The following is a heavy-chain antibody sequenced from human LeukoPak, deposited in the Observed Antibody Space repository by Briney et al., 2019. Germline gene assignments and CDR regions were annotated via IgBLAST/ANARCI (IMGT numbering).Heavy chain of an antibody. CDR1: GLTFRSYS. J-gene: IGHJ4*02. V-gene: IGHV3-48*02. CDR2: ISSSSRSI. D-gene: IGHD3-10*01. CDR3: VLGSPFDY. Sequence: PGGSLRLSCAASGLTFRSYSMNWVRQAPGKGLEWVSYISSSSRSIYYADSVKGRFTISRDNANSSLPLQMNSLRDEDTAVYYCVLGSPFDYWGQGTLVTVSS.